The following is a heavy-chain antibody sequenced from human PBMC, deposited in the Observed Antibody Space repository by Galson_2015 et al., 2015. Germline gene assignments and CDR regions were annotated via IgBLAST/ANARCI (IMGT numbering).Heavy chain of an antibody. CDR1: GGTFSSYT. V-gene: IGHV1-69*04. J-gene: IGHJ4*02. D-gene: IGHD5-24*01. Sequence: SVKVSCKASGGTFSSYTISWVRQAPGQGLEWMGRIIPILGIANYAQKFQGRVTITADKSTSTAYMELSSLRSEDTAVYYCARDEMATPTGLGGYWGQGTLVTVSS. CDR3: ARDEMATPTGLGGY. CDR2: IIPILGIA.